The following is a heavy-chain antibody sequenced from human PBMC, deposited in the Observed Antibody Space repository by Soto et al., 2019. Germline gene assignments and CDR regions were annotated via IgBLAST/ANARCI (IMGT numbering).Heavy chain of an antibody. V-gene: IGHV3-74*01. D-gene: IGHD5-12*01. CDR2: ISRDGSTT. CDR1: GLAFSNYW. CDR3: ARESSGYSSYFYY. Sequence: GGSLRLSCTGSGLAFSNYWIHWVRQAPGKGLAWVSRISRDGSTTTYAGSVKGRFTISRDFAKNTVYLQMSSLGAEDTAVYYCARESSGYSSYFYYWGQGSLVTVSS. J-gene: IGHJ4*02.